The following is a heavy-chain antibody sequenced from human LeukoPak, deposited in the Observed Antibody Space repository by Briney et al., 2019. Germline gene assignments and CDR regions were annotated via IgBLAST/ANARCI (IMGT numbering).Heavy chain of an antibody. CDR1: GGSISSYY. J-gene: IGHJ5*02. CDR3: ARTHIVVVTASWFDP. V-gene: IGHV4-59*01. Sequence: SETLSLTCTVSGGSISSYYWSWIRQPPGKGLEWIGYIYYSGSTNYNPSLKSRVTISVDTSKNQFSLKLSSVTAADTAVYYCARTHIVVVTASWFDPWGRGTLVTVSS. CDR2: IYYSGST. D-gene: IGHD2-21*02.